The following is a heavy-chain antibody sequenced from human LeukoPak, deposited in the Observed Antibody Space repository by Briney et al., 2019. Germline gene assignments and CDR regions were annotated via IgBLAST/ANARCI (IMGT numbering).Heavy chain of an antibody. Sequence: ASVKVSCKASGYSFTSHYMHWVRQAPGQGLEWMGLINPRGTSTIYAEKFQGRVTMTRDVSTSTVYMELSSLRSDDTAVYFCARVGQIGAVADYWGQGTLVTVSS. CDR3: ARVGQIGAVADY. J-gene: IGHJ4*02. V-gene: IGHV1-46*01. CDR1: GYSFTSHY. D-gene: IGHD6-13*01. CDR2: INPRGTST.